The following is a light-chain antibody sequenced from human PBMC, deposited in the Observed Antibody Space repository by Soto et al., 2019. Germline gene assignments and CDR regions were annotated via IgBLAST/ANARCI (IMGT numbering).Light chain of an antibody. V-gene: IGKV3D-15*01. Sequence: EIVMTQSPVTLSVSPGERATLSCRASQFVSSNLAWYQQKPGQAPRLLIYGASTRATGIPARFSGSGSGTEFTLTISNLQSEDFAVYLCQQYHNWPPITFGQGTRLEIK. CDR2: GAS. CDR1: QFVSSN. J-gene: IGKJ5*01. CDR3: QQYHNWPPIT.